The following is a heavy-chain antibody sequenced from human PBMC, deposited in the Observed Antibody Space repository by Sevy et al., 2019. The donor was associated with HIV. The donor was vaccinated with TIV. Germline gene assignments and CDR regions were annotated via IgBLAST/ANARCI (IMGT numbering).Heavy chain of an antibody. J-gene: IGHJ4*02. CDR2: IKEDGRVK. CDR3: VRAIGAAGSY. Sequence: GGSLRLSCEASGFTFSSYWMSWVRQAPGKGLEWVANIKEDGRVKYYVESVKGRFTMSRDNAKNSVYLQMNSLRAEDAALYYCVRAIGAAGSYWGLGTLVTVSS. D-gene: IGHD6-13*01. V-gene: IGHV3-7*01. CDR1: GFTFSSYW.